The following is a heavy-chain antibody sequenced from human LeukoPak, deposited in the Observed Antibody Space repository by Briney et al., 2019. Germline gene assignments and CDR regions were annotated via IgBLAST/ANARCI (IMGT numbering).Heavy chain of an antibody. CDR2: IYYSGST. CDR1: GGSISSYY. V-gene: IGHV4-59*01. CDR3: ARTYYYDSSGLNWFDP. Sequence: SETLSLTCTVSGGSISSYYWSWIRQPPGKGLEWIGYIYYSGSTNYNPSLKSRVTISVGTSKNQFSLKLSSVTAADTAVYYCARTYYYDSSGLNWFDPWGQGTLVTVSS. J-gene: IGHJ5*02. D-gene: IGHD3-22*01.